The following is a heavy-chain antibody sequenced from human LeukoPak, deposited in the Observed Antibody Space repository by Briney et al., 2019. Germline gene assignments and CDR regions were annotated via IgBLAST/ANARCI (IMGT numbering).Heavy chain of an antibody. CDR1: GFTFSSYG. CDR2: ISYDGSNK. D-gene: IGHD2-2*02. Sequence: PGGSLRLSCAASGFTFSSYGMHWVRQAPGKGLEWVAVISYDGSNKYYADSVKGRFTISRDNSKNTLYLQMNSLRAEDTAVYYCAKDIVVVPAAIWDDAFDIWGQGTMVTVSS. V-gene: IGHV3-30*18. CDR3: AKDIVVVPAAIWDDAFDI. J-gene: IGHJ3*02.